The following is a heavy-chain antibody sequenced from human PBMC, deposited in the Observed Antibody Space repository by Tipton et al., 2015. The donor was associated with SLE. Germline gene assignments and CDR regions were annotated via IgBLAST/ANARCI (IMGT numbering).Heavy chain of an antibody. CDR2: ISAYNGDT. Sequence: QSGAEVRKPGASVDVSCKASGYTFTSYGISWVRQAPGQGLEWMGWISAYNGDTNYAQNFQGRVTMTTDTSTSTVYMEVRSLTSDDTALYYCARDHDYGDYWGQGTLVTVSS. D-gene: IGHD3-16*01. CDR3: ARDHDYGDY. CDR1: GYTFTSYG. V-gene: IGHV1-18*01. J-gene: IGHJ4*02.